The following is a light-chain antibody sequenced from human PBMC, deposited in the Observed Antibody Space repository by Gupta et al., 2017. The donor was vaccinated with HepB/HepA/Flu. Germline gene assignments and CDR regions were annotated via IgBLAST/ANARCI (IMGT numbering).Light chain of an antibody. J-gene: IGKJ2*01. V-gene: IGKV2-30*01. CDR1: QSRVYSHGSVW. Sequence: DVVLTQSPLSLPVTLGQPAAISCRSSQSRVYSHGSVWLGWFQQRPGQSPRRLIYDVSNRDSGVPARFSGSGSGTDFTLEISKVEAEDVGVYYCMQHNYWPHTFGQGTKIEI. CDR3: MQHNYWPHT. CDR2: DVS.